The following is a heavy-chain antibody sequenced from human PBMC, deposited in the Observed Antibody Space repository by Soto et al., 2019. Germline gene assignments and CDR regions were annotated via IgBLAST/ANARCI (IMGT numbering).Heavy chain of an antibody. D-gene: IGHD2-2*01. J-gene: IGHJ4*02. CDR2: ISAYNGNT. Sequence: QVQLVQSGAEVKKPGASVKVSCKASGYTFTSYGISWVRQAPGQGLEWMGWISAYNGNTNYAQKLQGRVTMTTDTSTSTAYMELRSLRSDDTAVYYCARTTYCISTCCYFLGIDYWGQGTLVTVSS. CDR3: ARTTYCISTCCYFLGIDY. V-gene: IGHV1-18*01. CDR1: GYTFTSYG.